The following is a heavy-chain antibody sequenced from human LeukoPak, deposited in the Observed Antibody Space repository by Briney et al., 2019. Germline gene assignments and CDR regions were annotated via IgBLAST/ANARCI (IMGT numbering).Heavy chain of an antibody. CDR2: ISSSSSYI. CDR3: ARGPGIAAYYFDY. Sequence: PGGSLRLSCAASGFTFSSYSMNWVRQAPGKGLEWVSSISSSSSYIYYADSVRGRFTISRDNAKNSLYLQMNSLRAEDTAAYYCARGPGIAAYYFDYWGQGTLVTVSS. CDR1: GFTFSSYS. D-gene: IGHD6-25*01. V-gene: IGHV3-21*01. J-gene: IGHJ4*02.